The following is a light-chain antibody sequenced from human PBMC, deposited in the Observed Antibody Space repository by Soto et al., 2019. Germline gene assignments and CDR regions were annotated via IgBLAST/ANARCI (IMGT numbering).Light chain of an antibody. CDR1: SSDVGGYNY. V-gene: IGLV2-14*01. J-gene: IGLJ1*01. Sequence: QSALTQPASVSGSPGQSITIACTGTSSDVGGYNYVSWFQQPPGKAPKLMIYEVSNRPSGVSNRFSASKSGNTASLTISGLQAEDEATYYCSSYSSSSTLVFGTGTKGTVL. CDR2: EVS. CDR3: SSYSSSSTLV.